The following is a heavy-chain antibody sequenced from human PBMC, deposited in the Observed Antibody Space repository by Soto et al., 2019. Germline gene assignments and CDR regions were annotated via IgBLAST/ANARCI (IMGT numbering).Heavy chain of an antibody. J-gene: IGHJ3*02. CDR2: IIPIFGTA. V-gene: IGHV1-69*13. Sequence: SVKVSCKASGGTFSSYAISWVRQAPGQGLEWMGGIIPIFGTANYAQKFQGRVTIAADESTSTAYMELSSLRSEDTAVYYCARPRSPYDAFDIWGQGTMVTVSS. CDR3: ARPRSPYDAFDI. D-gene: IGHD6-6*01. CDR1: GGTFSSYA.